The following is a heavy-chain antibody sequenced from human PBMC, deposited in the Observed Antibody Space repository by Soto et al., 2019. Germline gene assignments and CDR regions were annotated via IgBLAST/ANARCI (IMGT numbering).Heavy chain of an antibody. V-gene: IGHV3-9*01. D-gene: IGHD6-13*01. Sequence: GGSLRLSCAASGFTFDDYAMHWVRQAPGKGLEWVSGISWNSGSIGYADSVKGRFTISRDNAKNSLYLQMNSLRAEDTALYYCAKESSSPQGPLDYWGQGTLVTVSS. CDR1: GFTFDDYA. CDR2: ISWNSGSI. CDR3: AKESSSPQGPLDY. J-gene: IGHJ4*02.